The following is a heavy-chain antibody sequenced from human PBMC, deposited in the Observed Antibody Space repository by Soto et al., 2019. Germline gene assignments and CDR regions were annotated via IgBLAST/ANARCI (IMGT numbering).Heavy chain of an antibody. J-gene: IGHJ6*02. Sequence: ASVKVSCKASGYTFTGYYMHWVRQAPGQGLEWMGWINPNSGGTNYAQKFQGRVTMTRDTSISTAYMELSRLRSDDTAVYCCARGKQPGNGMDVWGQGTTVTVSS. CDR3: ARGKQPGNGMDV. V-gene: IGHV1-2*02. D-gene: IGHD6-13*01. CDR2: INPNSGGT. CDR1: GYTFTGYY.